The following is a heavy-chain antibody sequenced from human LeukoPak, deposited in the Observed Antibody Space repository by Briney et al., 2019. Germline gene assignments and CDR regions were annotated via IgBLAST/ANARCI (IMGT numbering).Heavy chain of an antibody. Sequence: SETLSPTCTVSGGSISSYYWSWIRQPPGKGLEWIGYIYYSGSTNYNPSLKSRVTISVDTSKNQFSLKLSSVTAADTAVYYCARDRRNNAFDIWGQGTMVTVSS. V-gene: IGHV4-59*01. J-gene: IGHJ3*02. CDR1: GGSISSYY. CDR2: IYYSGST. CDR3: ARDRRNNAFDI.